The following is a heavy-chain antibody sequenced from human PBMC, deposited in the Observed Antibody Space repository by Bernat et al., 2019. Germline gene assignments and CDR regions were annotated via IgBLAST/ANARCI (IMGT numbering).Heavy chain of an antibody. CDR3: ARDESSEYDFWSAYGDS. Sequence: QVQLVQSGSELKKPGASVKVSCKASGYTFTNYGISWVRQAPGQGLEWVGWINSYSGNTNYAQKLQGRLTMTADTSTSTAYMELRSLRSDDTAVCYCARDESSEYDFWSAYGDSWGQGTLVTVSS. V-gene: IGHV1-18*01. CDR1: GYTFTNYG. D-gene: IGHD3-3*01. CDR2: INSYSGNT. J-gene: IGHJ4*02.